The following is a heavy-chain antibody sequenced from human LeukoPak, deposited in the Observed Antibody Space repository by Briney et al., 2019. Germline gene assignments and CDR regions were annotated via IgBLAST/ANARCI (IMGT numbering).Heavy chain of an antibody. V-gene: IGHV4-30-4*01. D-gene: IGHD3-22*01. CDR2: MYYSGST. Sequence: SETLSLTCTGSGGSISSGDYYWSWIRQPPGQGLGWIAYMYYSGSTYYNPSLKSRVTMSADTSKNQLSLKLSSVTAADTAVYYCARPYYYDSRIDPWGQGILVTVSS. CDR3: ARPYYYDSRIDP. J-gene: IGHJ5*02. CDR1: GGSISSGDYY.